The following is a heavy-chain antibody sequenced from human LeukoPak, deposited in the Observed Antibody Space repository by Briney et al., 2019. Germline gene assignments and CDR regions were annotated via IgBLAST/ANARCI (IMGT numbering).Heavy chain of an antibody. Sequence: PGGSLRLSCAASGFTFSSYAMHWVRQAPGKGLEWVSYISSSGSTIYYADSVKGRFTISRDNAKNSLYLQMNSLRAEDTAVYYCARVDIVATPYSYYFDYWGQGTLVTVSS. J-gene: IGHJ4*02. CDR2: ISSSGSTI. D-gene: IGHD5-12*01. V-gene: IGHV3-48*03. CDR3: ARVDIVATPYSYYFDY. CDR1: GFTFSSYA.